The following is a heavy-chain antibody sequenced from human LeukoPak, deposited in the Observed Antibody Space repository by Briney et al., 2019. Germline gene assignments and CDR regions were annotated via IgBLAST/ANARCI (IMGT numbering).Heavy chain of an antibody. D-gene: IGHD3-22*01. CDR2: INQDGRVK. CDR3: ARGSDYSNSNIYEDDFEY. Sequence: GGSLRLSCAASGFTFDKYWMDWVRQAPGKGLEWVAQINQDGRVKQYVDSVKGRFTISRDNAKNLVSLQMSSLRAEDTAVYYCARGSDYSNSNIYEDDFEYWGQGTLVTVSS. J-gene: IGHJ4*02. CDR1: GFTFDKYW. V-gene: IGHV3-7*01.